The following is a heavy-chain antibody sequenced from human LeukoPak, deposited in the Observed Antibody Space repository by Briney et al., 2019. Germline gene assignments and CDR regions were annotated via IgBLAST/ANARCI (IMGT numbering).Heavy chain of an antibody. CDR3: ARVLYYYDSSGYYYFDY. CDR2: ISTYNGNT. V-gene: IGHV1-18*01. D-gene: IGHD3-22*01. J-gene: IGHJ4*02. CDR1: GYTFTSYD. Sequence: ASVKVSCKASGYTFTSYDISWVRQAPGQGLEWMGWISTYNGNTNSAQKLQGRVTMTTDTSTSTAYMELSSLRSEDTAVYYCARVLYYYDSSGYYYFDYWGQGTLVTVSS.